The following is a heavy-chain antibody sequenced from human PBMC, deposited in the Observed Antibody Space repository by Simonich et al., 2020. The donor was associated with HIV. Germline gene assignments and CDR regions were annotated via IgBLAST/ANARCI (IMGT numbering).Heavy chain of an antibody. CDR1: GFTFSSYE. CDR2: MRSRDSII. D-gene: IGHD5-12*01. Sequence: EVQLVESGGGLVQPGGSLRLSCAASGFTFSSYEMNWVRQAPGEGWEWVAYMRSRDSIIDYADSGKGRFTISRDNAKNSLYLQMSSLRAEDTAVYYCARGGYSKFCDYWGQGTLVTVSS. J-gene: IGHJ4*02. CDR3: ARGGYSKFCDY. V-gene: IGHV3-48*03.